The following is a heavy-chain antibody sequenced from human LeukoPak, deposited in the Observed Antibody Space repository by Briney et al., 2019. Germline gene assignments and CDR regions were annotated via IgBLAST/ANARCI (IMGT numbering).Heavy chain of an antibody. CDR1: GFTFSRNG. Sequence: GGSLRLSCAASGFTFSRNGMHGVPQAPGKGLEGVAVIWYDGSNKYYADSVKGRFTISRDNSKNTLYLQMNSPRAEDTAVYYCASGRLNYFYAMDIWGQGTTVTVSS. CDR2: IWYDGSNK. J-gene: IGHJ6*02. V-gene: IGHV3-33*01. CDR3: ASGRLNYFYAMDI.